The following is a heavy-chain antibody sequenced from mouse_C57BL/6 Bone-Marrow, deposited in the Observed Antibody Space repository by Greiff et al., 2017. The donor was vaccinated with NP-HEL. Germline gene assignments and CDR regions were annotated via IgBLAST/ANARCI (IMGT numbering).Heavy chain of an antibody. V-gene: IGHV1-59*01. Sequence: VQLQQSGAELVRPGTSVKLSCKASGYTFTSYWMHWVKQRPGQGLEWIGVIDPSDSYTNYNQKFKGKATLTVDTSSSTAYMQLSSLTSEDSAVYYCALYSNYGYWGQGTTLTVSS. CDR1: GYTFTSYW. D-gene: IGHD2-5*01. CDR2: IDPSDSYT. J-gene: IGHJ2*01. CDR3: ALYSNYGY.